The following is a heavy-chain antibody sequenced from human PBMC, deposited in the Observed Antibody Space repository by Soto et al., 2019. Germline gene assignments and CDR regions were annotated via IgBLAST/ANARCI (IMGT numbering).Heavy chain of an antibody. CDR1: GYTFTGYY. CDR2: INPNSGGT. V-gene: IGHV1-2*04. CDR3: ARDWRGSSYMAV. D-gene: IGHD6-6*01. J-gene: IGHJ6*03. Sequence: ASVKVSCKASGYTFTGYYMHWVRQAPGQGLEWMGWINPNSGGTNYAQKFQGWVTMTRDTSISTAYMELSRLRSDDTAVYYCARDWRGSSYMAVWGKGTTVTVSS.